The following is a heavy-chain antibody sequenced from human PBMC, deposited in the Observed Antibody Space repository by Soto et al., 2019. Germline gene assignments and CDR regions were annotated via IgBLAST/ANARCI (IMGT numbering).Heavy chain of an antibody. CDR2: IKEDGSEK. CDR1: GFTFSNHW. CDR3: AKEYR. V-gene: IGHV3-7*01. J-gene: IGHJ4*02. D-gene: IGHD1-26*01. Sequence: EVQLVESGGGLVQPGGSLRLSCTASGFTFSNHWMSWVRQAPGKGLERVASIKEDGSEKYYVDSVKGRFTISRDNAKNSLYLQMNSLRAEDTAVYYCAKEYRWGQGILVTVSS.